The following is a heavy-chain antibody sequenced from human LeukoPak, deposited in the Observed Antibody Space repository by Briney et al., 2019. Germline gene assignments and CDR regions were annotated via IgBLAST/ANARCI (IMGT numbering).Heavy chain of an antibody. V-gene: IGHV1-2*02. Sequence: ASVKVSCKASGYTFTGYYMHWVRQAPGQGLEWMGWINPNSGGTNYAQKFQGRVTMTRDTSISTAYMELSRLRSDDTAVYHCARVTTVTKGNWFDPWGQGTLVTVSS. CDR3: ARVTTVTKGNWFDP. CDR1: GYTFTGYY. CDR2: INPNSGGT. D-gene: IGHD4-17*01. J-gene: IGHJ5*02.